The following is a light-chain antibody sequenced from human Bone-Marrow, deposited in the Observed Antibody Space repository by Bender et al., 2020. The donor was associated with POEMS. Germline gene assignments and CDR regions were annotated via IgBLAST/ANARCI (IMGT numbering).Light chain of an antibody. CDR1: SSDVGNYNL. CDR3: AVWDDSLNGWV. CDR2: EVT. V-gene: IGLV2-23*02. Sequence: QSALTQPASVSGSPGQSITISCTGSSSDVGNYNLVSWYQQHPGKAPKLRIYEVTKWPSGVSNRFSGSKTGNTASLTISGLQAEDEADYYCAVWDDSLNGWVFGGGTKLTVL. J-gene: IGLJ3*02.